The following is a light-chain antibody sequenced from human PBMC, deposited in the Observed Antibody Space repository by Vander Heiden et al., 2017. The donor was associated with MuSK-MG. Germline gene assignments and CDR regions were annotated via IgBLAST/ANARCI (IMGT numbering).Light chain of an antibody. V-gene: IGLV2-14*03. Sequence: QSALTQPASVSGSPGQSITISCTGTSSDIGGYDYVSWYQQPPGKAPELMIYDVSNRPSGVSNRFSGSKSGDTASLTISGLQAEDEAEYYCSSYTSTNTLIVFGGGTRLTVL. CDR3: SSYTSTNTLIV. J-gene: IGLJ2*01. CDR2: DVS. CDR1: SSDIGGYDY.